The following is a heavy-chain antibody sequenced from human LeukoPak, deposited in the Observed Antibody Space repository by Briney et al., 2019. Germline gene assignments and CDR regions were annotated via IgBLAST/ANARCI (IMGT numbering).Heavy chain of an antibody. CDR3: ARDRGSEFGDSYYYGMDV. V-gene: IGHV1-2*02. CDR2: INPNSGGT. Sequence: GASVKVSCKASGYTLTSYYMHWVRQAPGQGLEWMGWINPNSGGTNYAQKFQGRVTMTRDTSISTAYMELSRLRSDDTAVYYCARDRGSEFGDSYYYGMDVWGQGTTVTVSS. D-gene: IGHD3-16*01. CDR1: GYTLTSYY. J-gene: IGHJ6*02.